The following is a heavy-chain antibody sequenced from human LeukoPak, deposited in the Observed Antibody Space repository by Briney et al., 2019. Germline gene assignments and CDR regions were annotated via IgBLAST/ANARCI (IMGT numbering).Heavy chain of an antibody. CDR2: IWYDGSNK. CDR3: ARASPLDY. V-gene: IGHV3-33*01. CDR1: GFTFGSYG. J-gene: IGHJ4*02. Sequence: PGRSLRLSCAASGFTFGSYGMHWVRQAPGKGLEWVAVIWYDGSNKYYADSVKGRFTISRDNSKNTLYLQMNSLRAEDAAVYYCARASPLDYWGQGTLVTVSS.